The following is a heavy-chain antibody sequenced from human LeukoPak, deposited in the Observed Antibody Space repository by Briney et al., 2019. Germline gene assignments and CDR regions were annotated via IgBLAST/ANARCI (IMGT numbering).Heavy chain of an antibody. J-gene: IGHJ4*02. D-gene: IGHD6-13*01. CDR3: AKGLRSLRSATDPHYFDS. V-gene: IGHV3-23*01. CDR2: ISGSGAST. Sequence: PGGSLRLSCAASGFTFSSYAMSWVRQAPGKGLEWVSAISGSGASTNYADSVKGRFAISRDNSKTTMYLQMNSLRAEDTAVYFCAKGLRSLRSATDPHYFDSWGQGTLVTVSS. CDR1: GFTFSSYA.